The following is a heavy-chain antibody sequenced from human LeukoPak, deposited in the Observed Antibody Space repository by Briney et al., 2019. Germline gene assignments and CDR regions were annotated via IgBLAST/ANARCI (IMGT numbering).Heavy chain of an antibody. D-gene: IGHD1-1*01. CDR1: GFTFSSYG. V-gene: IGHV3-30*18. J-gene: IGHJ4*02. CDR3: AKDPEVRTAGPPDY. CDR2: ISYDGSNK. Sequence: GRSLRLSCAASGFTFSSYGMHWVRQAPGKGLEWVAVISYDGSNKYYADSVKGRFTISRDNSKNTLYLQMNSLRAEDTAVYYCAKDPEVRTAGPPDYWGQGTLVTVSS.